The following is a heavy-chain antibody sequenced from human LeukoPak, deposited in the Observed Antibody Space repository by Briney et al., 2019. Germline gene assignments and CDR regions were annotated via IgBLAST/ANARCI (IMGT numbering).Heavy chain of an antibody. CDR1: GGSFSGYY. D-gene: IGHD5-24*01. V-gene: IGHV4-34*01. J-gene: IGHJ6*02. CDR2: INHSGST. CDR3: ARADVRRRVYGMDV. Sequence: PSETLSLTCAVYGGSFSGYYWSWIRQPPGKGLEWIGEINHSGSTNYHPSLKSRVTISVDTSKNQFSLKLSSVTAADTAVYYCARADVRRRVYGMDVWGQGTTVTVSS.